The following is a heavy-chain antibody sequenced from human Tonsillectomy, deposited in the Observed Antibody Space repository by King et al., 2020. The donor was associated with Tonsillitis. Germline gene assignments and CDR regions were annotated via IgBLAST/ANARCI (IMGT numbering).Heavy chain of an antibody. D-gene: IGHD1-7*01. CDR1: GFTFSSYT. CDR3: AREQGGNYLIDY. CDR2: ISTSSTYI. Sequence: VQLVESGGGLVKPGGSLRLSCAASGFTFSSYTMNWVRQAPGRGLEWVSSISTSSTYIYYADSVKGRFTISRDNAKNSLYLQMNSLRAEDTAVYYCAREQGGNYLIDYWGQGTLVTVSS. J-gene: IGHJ4*02. V-gene: IGHV3-21*01.